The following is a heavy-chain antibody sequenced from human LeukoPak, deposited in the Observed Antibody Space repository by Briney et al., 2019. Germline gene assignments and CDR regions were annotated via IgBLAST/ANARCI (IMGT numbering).Heavy chain of an antibody. CDR2: IYYSGST. J-gene: IGHJ6*03. Sequence: SETLSLTCTVSGGSISSYYWSRIRQPPGKGLEWIGYIYYSGSTNYNPSLKSRVTISVDTSKNQFSLKLSSVTAADTAVYYCARQGPPDFWSGYPYYMDVWGKGTTVTVSS. CDR1: GGSISSYY. D-gene: IGHD3-3*01. CDR3: ARQGPPDFWSGYPYYMDV. V-gene: IGHV4-59*08.